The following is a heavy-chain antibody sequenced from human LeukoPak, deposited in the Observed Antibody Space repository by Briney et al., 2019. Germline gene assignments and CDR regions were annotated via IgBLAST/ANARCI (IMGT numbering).Heavy chain of an antibody. CDR3: AREDIIIFQKMDG. D-gene: IGHD3/OR15-3a*01. V-gene: IGHV1-2*02. J-gene: IGHJ6*03. CDR2: INPNSHDST. CDR1: GYRFTDYY. Sequence: ASVKVSCKASGYRFTDYYINWVRQAPGQGLEWMGWINPNSHDSTRYAQKFQGRITMTRDTSTSTAYMELSSLRSDDTAVYYCAREDIIIFQKMDGGGKGSTVSVS.